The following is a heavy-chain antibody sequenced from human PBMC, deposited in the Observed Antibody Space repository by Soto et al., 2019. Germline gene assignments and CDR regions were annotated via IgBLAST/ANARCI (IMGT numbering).Heavy chain of an antibody. J-gene: IGHJ4*02. Sequence: QVQLVQSGAEVKKPGSSVKVSCMASGGTFNTFAISWVRQAPGQGLECMGGIIPMFGAAHYAQKFQGRVTITADESTRTVCMDLSSLRSEDTAVYYCARFSPPRGYYAYWGQGTLVTVSS. V-gene: IGHV1-69*01. D-gene: IGHD3-22*01. CDR1: GGTFNTFA. CDR3: ARFSPPRGYYAY. CDR2: IIPMFGAA.